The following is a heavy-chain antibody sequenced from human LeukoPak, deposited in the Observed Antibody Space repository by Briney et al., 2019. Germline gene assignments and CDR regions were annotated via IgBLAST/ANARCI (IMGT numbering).Heavy chain of an antibody. V-gene: IGHV3-48*01. Sequence: QSGGSLRLSCAASGFTFSSHSMNWVRQAPGKGLEWVSYISSSSTIYYADSVKGRFTISRDNAKNSLYLQMNSLRAEDTAVYYCARVSALDIWGQGTMVTVSS. J-gene: IGHJ3*02. CDR2: ISSSSTI. CDR1: GFTFSSHS. CDR3: ARVSALDI.